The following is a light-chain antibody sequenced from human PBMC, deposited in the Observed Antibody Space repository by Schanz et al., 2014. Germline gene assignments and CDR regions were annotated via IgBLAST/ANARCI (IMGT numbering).Light chain of an antibody. CDR3: QQSYNTPRT. CDR2: SSF. J-gene: IGKJ2*01. Sequence: DIQMTQSPSSLSASVGDRVTITCRASQSIGIYLNWYQQRPGKAPRLLIYSSFTLQSGVPPRFSGSGSGTDFTLTISSLQPEDFATYFCQQSYNTPRTFGQGTKLEI. V-gene: IGKV1-39*01. CDR1: QSIGIY.